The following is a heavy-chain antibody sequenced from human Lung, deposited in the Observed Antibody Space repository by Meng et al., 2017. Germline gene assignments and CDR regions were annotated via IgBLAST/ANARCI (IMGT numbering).Heavy chain of an antibody. CDR3: ARGPTTMAHDFDY. CDR2: INHSGRT. CDR1: CGSFSYYY. D-gene: IGHD4-11*01. V-gene: IGHV4-34*01. Sequence: HVPIQQWGGVILRPSDPLSSPCDVACGSFSYYYWSWIRQPPGKGLGWIGEINHSGRTNYNPSLESRATISVDTSQNNLSLKLSSVTAADSAVYYCARGPTTMAHDFDYWGQGNLVTVSS. J-gene: IGHJ4*02.